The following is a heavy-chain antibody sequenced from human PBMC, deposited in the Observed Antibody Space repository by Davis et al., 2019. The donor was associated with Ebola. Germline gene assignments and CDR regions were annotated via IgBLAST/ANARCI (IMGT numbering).Heavy chain of an antibody. CDR3: AKDRGGIVATIIHAFDI. Sequence: PGGSLRLSCAASGFTFSSYAMSWVRQAPGKGLEWVSAISGSGGSTYYADSVKGRFTISRDNSKNTLYLQMNSLRAEDTAVYYCAKDRGGIVATIIHAFDIWGQGTMVTVSS. CDR2: ISGSGGST. J-gene: IGHJ3*02. D-gene: IGHD5-12*01. V-gene: IGHV3-23*01. CDR1: GFTFSSYA.